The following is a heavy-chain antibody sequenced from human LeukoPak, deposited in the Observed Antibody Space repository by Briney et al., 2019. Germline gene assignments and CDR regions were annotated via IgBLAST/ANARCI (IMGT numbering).Heavy chain of an antibody. Sequence: GGSLRLSCAASGFTFDDYAMHWVRQAPGKGLEWVSGISWNSGSIGYADSVKGRFTISRDNSKNTLYLQMNSLRSEDTAVYYCAKDSSNWAFDYWGQGTLVTVSS. CDR3: AKDSSNWAFDY. V-gene: IGHV3-9*01. J-gene: IGHJ4*02. CDR2: ISWNSGSI. D-gene: IGHD6-13*01. CDR1: GFTFDDYA.